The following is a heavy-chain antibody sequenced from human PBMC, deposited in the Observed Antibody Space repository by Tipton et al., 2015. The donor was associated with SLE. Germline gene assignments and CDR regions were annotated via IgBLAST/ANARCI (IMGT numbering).Heavy chain of an antibody. V-gene: IGHV3-74*01. CDR3: AREWVGAFDI. J-gene: IGHJ3*02. D-gene: IGHD1-26*01. CDR1: GFTFSSYW. Sequence: SLRLSCAASGFTFSSYWMHWVRQAPGKGLVWVSRINSDGSSTSYADSVLGRLTISRDNAKNTLYLQMISLRAEDTAVYYCAREWVGAFDIWGRGTMVAVSS. CDR2: INSDGSST.